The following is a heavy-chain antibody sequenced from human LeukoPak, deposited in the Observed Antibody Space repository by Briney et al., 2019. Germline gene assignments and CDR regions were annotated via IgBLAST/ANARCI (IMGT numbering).Heavy chain of an antibody. CDR1: GGSINVYY. D-gene: IGHD1-14*01. V-gene: IGHV4-34*01. CDR2: INHSGST. Sequence: SETLSLTCSVSGGSINVYYWSWIRQPPGKGLEWIGEINHSGSTNYNPSLKSRVTISVDTSKNQFSLKLSSVTAADTAVYYCARPDSSYYFDYWGQGTLVTVSS. CDR3: ARPDSSYYFDY. J-gene: IGHJ4*02.